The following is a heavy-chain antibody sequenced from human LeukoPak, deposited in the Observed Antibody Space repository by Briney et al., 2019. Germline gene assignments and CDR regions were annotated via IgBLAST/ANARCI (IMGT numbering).Heavy chain of an antibody. CDR2: IYTSGST. V-gene: IGHV4-4*07. Sequence: SETLSLTCTVSGGSISSYYWSWIRQPAGKGLEWIGRIYTSGSTDYNPSLKSRVTMSVDTSKNQFSLKLSSVTAADTAVYYCVRGGFDYAEIKYYYYMDVWGKGTTVTVSS. CDR1: GGSISSYY. CDR3: VRGGFDYAEIKYYYYMDV. D-gene: IGHD5-12*01. J-gene: IGHJ6*03.